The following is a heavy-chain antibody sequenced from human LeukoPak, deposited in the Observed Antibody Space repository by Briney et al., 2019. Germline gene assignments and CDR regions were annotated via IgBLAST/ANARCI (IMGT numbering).Heavy chain of an antibody. CDR1: GSSISSYY. J-gene: IGHJ3*02. D-gene: IGHD3-22*01. Sequence: PSETLSLTCTVSGSSISSYYWSWIRQPAGKGLEWIGRIYTSGTTSYNPSLKSRVTMSLDTAKNQFSLKLGSVTAADTAVYYCARGGITMMVGAFDIWGQGTMVTVYS. V-gene: IGHV4-4*07. CDR2: IYTSGTT. CDR3: ARGGITMMVGAFDI.